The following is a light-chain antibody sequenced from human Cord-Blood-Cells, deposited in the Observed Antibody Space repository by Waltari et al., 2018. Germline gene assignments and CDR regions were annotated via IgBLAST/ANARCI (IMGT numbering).Light chain of an antibody. J-gene: IGLJ2*01. V-gene: IGLV4-60*02. CDR3: ETWDSNTRV. CDR1: SCHSSYI. CDR2: LEGSGSY. Sequence: QPVLTQSSSASASLGSSVKLTCTLSSCHSSYIIAWHQQQPGKAPRYLMKLEGSGSYNKGSGVPARFSGSSSGADRYLTISNLQFEDEADYYCETWDSNTRVFGGGTKLTVL.